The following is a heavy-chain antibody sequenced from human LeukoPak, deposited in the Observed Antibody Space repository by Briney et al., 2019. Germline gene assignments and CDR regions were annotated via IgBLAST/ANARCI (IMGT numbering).Heavy chain of an antibody. Sequence: PGRSLRLSCAASGFTFSSYAMHWVRQAPGKGLEWVAVISYDGSNKYYADSVKGRFTISRDNSKNTLYLQMNSLRAEDTAVYYCAKETSSGNFVTIDCWGQGTLVTVSS. CDR2: ISYDGSNK. J-gene: IGHJ4*02. CDR3: AKETSSGNFVTIDC. D-gene: IGHD1-26*01. V-gene: IGHV3-30*04. CDR1: GFTFSSYA.